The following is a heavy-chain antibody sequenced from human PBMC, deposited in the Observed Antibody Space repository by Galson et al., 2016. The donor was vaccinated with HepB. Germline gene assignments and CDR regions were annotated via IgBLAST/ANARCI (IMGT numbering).Heavy chain of an antibody. CDR2: TNPKSGDT. V-gene: IGHV1-2*02. Sequence: SVKVSCKASGYAFIGHYIHWVRQAPGQGLEWMGWTNPKSGDTNYAQKFQGRVTMTTDTSINTAYMEVNTLMSDDTAVYYCAWDSAAIYGFYFDSWGQGSLVIVSS. D-gene: IGHD3-3*02. CDR1: GYAFIGHY. J-gene: IGHJ4*02. CDR3: AWDSAAIYGFYFDS.